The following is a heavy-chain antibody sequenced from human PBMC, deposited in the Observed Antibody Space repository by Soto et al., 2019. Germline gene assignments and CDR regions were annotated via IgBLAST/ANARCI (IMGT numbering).Heavy chain of an antibody. D-gene: IGHD6-19*01. J-gene: IGHJ4*02. V-gene: IGHV4-38-2*01. Sequence: SLTCAFSGYSISSFYYWGWIRQPPGKGLEWIGSIYHSGSTYYNPSLKSRVTISVDTSKNQFSLKLSSVTAADTAVYYCARGYSSGWVDYWGQGTLVTVSS. CDR1: GYSISSFYY. CDR3: ARGYSSGWVDY. CDR2: IYHSGST.